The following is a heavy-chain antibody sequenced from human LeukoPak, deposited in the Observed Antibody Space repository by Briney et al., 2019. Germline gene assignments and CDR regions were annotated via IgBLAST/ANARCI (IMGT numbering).Heavy chain of an antibody. CDR2: IYSGGST. J-gene: IGHJ4*02. D-gene: IGHD3-9*01. Sequence: GGSLRLSCAASGFSFTNYAMSWVRQAPARGPEWVSVIYSGGSTYYADSVKGRFTISRDNSKNTLYLQMNSLRAEDTAVYYCASGNYDILPNYWGQGTLVTVSS. V-gene: IGHV3-66*01. CDR3: ASGNYDILPNY. CDR1: GFSFTNYA.